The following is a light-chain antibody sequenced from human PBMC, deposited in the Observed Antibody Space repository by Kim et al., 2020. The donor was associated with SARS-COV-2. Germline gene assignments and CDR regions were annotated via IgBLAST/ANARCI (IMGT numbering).Light chain of an antibody. CDR2: GAS. CDR1: QDINNY. J-gene: IGKJ5*01. V-gene: IGKV1-16*02. Sequence: DIQMTQSPSSLSASVGDRVTITCRASQDINNYLGWFQQKPGQAPKSLIYGASTLQSGVPSKFSGSGSGTDFTLTISSLQPEDFGTYYCQQYSSYPVTFGQGTRLEIK. CDR3: QQYSSYPVT.